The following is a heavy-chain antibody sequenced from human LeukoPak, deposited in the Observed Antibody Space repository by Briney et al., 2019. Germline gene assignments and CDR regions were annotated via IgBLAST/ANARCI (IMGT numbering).Heavy chain of an antibody. CDR3: ATAPILRGEAGETYEYGMDV. V-gene: IGHV4-4*02. CDR2: IYHNGTR. CDR1: VGSISRGYW. J-gene: IGHJ6*02. D-gene: IGHD2-2*02. Sequence: SETLSLTCAVSVGSISRGYWWCWVRQSPGKGLEWIWEIYHNGTRNYNPSLTTRVTISADTFKKHFSLKLTSVTAADTAAYYCATAPILRGEAGETYEYGMDVWGQGTTVIVSS.